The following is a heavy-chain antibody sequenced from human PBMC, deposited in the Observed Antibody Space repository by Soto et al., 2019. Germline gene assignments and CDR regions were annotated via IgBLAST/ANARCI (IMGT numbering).Heavy chain of an antibody. J-gene: IGHJ4*02. D-gene: IGHD5-12*01. CDR3: ARVDCEWLRPYYFDF. CDR2: IKQDGSEK. CDR1: GLPISSYW. Sequence: RGSLRLPCAADGLPISSYWMSLVRQAPGKGLEWVANIKQDGSEKYYVDSVKGRFTISRDNAKNSLYLQMNSLRAEDTAVYYCARVDCEWLRPYYFDFWVQGPLVTVSS. V-gene: IGHV3-7*03.